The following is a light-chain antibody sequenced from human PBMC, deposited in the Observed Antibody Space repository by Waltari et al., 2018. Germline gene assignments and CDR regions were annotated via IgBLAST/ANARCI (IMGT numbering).Light chain of an antibody. V-gene: IGLV4-69*01. Sequence: QLVLPQSPSASSPLGASVKLPCTLRSGPSRYALAWHQQQPEKGPRYLMKLNSDGSHSKGDGIPDRFSGSSSGAERYLTISSLQSEDEADYYCQTWGTGTWVFGGGTKLTVL. J-gene: IGLJ3*02. CDR2: LNSDGSH. CDR1: SGPSRYA. CDR3: QTWGTGTWV.